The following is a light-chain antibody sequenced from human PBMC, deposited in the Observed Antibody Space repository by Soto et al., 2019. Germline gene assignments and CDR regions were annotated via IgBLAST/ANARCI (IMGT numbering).Light chain of an antibody. CDR1: LSVSSSY. Sequence: EIVLTQSPGTLSLSPGERATLSCRASLSVSSSYLAWYQQKPGQAPRLLIFRTSSRATGIPDRFSGSGSGTDFTLTISRLEPEDFAVYYCQQYGTSPYTFGQGTKLEIK. CDR3: QQYGTSPYT. V-gene: IGKV3-20*01. CDR2: RTS. J-gene: IGKJ2*01.